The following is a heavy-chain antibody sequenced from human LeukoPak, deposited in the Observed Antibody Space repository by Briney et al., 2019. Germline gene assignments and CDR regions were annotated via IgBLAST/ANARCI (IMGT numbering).Heavy chain of an antibody. CDR2: ISPISETP. Sequence: SVTVSCKASGGIFSTSAISWVRQAPAHGLEWMGGISPISETPNYALRFQGRVTITRDESTDTAYMELTSLRSDDTAVYYCASGYYYGSSSYYHTGYLDHWAQGTLVTVSS. J-gene: IGHJ4*02. CDR1: GGIFSTSA. V-gene: IGHV1-69*05. D-gene: IGHD3-10*01. CDR3: ASGYYYGSSSYYHTGYLDH.